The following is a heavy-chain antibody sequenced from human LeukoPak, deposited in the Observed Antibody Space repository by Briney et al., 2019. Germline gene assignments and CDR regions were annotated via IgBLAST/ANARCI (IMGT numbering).Heavy chain of an antibody. Sequence: SVKVSFKSSGGTFSIYAISWVRQPPGQGLEWMGRIIPILGIANYAQKFQGRVTITADKSTSTAYMELSGLRSEDTAVYYCARGQYYYDSSGYYSELYFDYWGQGTLVTVSS. V-gene: IGHV1-69*04. CDR3: ARGQYYYDSSGYYSELYFDY. CDR2: IIPILGIA. CDR1: GGTFSIYA. J-gene: IGHJ4*02. D-gene: IGHD3-22*01.